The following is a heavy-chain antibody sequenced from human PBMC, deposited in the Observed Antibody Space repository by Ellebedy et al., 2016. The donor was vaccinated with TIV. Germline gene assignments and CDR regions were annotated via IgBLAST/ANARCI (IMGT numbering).Heavy chain of an antibody. J-gene: IGHJ4*02. D-gene: IGHD6-13*01. Sequence: KVSCKGSGYRFGSYWIAWVRQMPGKGLEWMATIYPGDSDSRHSPALEGRVTISADKSINTAHLQWSSLEASDTAIYYCARVAGPGRRDFDYWGQGTLVTVSS. CDR2: IYPGDSDS. V-gene: IGHV5-51*01. CDR3: ARVAGPGRRDFDY. CDR1: GYRFGSYW.